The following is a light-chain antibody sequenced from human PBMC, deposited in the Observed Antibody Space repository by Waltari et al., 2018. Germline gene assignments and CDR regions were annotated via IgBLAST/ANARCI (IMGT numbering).Light chain of an antibody. CDR1: HGIRNS. V-gene: IGKV1-NL1*01. Sequence: DIQMTQSPSSLSASVGDRVTLTCRASHGIRNSLAWYQQKPGKAPKLLLYAAARLESGVQSRFSGSGAGTDYTLTISSLQPEDFATYYCQQYYSTPLALTFGGGTKVEIK. CDR3: QQYYSTPLALT. CDR2: AAA. J-gene: IGKJ4*01.